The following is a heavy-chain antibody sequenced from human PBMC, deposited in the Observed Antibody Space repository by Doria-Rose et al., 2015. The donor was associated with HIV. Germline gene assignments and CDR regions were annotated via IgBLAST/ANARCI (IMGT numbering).Heavy chain of an antibody. CDR2: ITAGNGNT. CDR1: GYPFTDLA. CDR3: ATDALAGGYFDS. J-gene: IGHJ4*02. D-gene: IGHD1-26*01. V-gene: IGHV1-3*01. Sequence: VSCKASGYPFTDLAIHWVRRAPGQSLEWMGWITAGNGNTRYSQQFQARVTLTRDTSASTAYMDVSSLRSEDTAVYFCATDALAGGYFDSWGQGTLVTVSS.